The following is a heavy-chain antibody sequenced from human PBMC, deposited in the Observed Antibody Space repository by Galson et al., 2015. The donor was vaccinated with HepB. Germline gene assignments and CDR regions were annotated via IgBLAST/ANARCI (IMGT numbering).Heavy chain of an antibody. J-gene: IGHJ4*02. CDR3: ARTGTFFDY. V-gene: IGHV3-74*01. CDR2: INGDGSII. CDR1: GFTFSTSS. Sequence: SLRLSCAASGFTFSTSSMHWVRQPPEKGLVWVSHINGDGSIINYADSVKGRFTISRDNAKNTLYLQMNSLRAEDTALYYCARTGTFFDYWGQGTLLTVSS. D-gene: IGHD3-16*01.